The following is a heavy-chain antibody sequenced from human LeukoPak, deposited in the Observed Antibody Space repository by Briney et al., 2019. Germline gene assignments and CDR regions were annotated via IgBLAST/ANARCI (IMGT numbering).Heavy chain of an antibody. J-gene: IGHJ3*02. D-gene: IGHD5-12*01. CDR1: GFTFNTYS. V-gene: IGHV3-21*01. CDR2: ISSTSIYR. Sequence: GGSLRLSCAASGFTFNTYSMNWVRQAPGKGLEWVSSISSTSIYRYYADSVKGRFTISRDNAKNSLYLQMNSLRAEDTAVYYCARDGGYSAFDIWGQGTMVTVSS. CDR3: ARDGGYSAFDI.